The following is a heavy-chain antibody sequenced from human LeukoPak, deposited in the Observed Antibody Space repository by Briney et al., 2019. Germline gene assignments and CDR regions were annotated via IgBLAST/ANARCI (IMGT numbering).Heavy chain of an antibody. CDR2: IYYSGSP. CDR3: ARLLTGHFDP. V-gene: IGHV4-30-4*01. J-gene: IGHJ5*02. D-gene: IGHD3-9*01. Sequence: PSQTLSLTCTVSGGSITSGDHYWSWIRQPPGKGLEWIGYIYYSGSPYYNPSLKSRLSISVDTSKNHFSLKLTSVTAADTAVYYCARLLTGHFDPWGQGTLVTVSS. CDR1: GGSITSGDHY.